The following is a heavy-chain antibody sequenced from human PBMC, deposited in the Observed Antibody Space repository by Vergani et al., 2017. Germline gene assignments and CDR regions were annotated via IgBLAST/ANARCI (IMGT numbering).Heavy chain of an antibody. CDR2: ISYDGSNK. Sequence: QVQLVESGGGVVQPGRSLRLSCAASGFTFSSYAMHWVRQAPGKGLEWVAVISYDGSNKYYADSVKGRFTISRDNSKNTLYLQMNSLRAEDTAVYYCARRGAALKAWFDPWGQGTLVTVSS. CDR1: GFTFSSYA. D-gene: IGHD6-6*01. CDR3: ARRGAALKAWFDP. V-gene: IGHV3-30-3*01. J-gene: IGHJ5*02.